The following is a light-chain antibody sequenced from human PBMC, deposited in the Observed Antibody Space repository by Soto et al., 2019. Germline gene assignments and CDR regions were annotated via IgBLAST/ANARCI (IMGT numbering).Light chain of an antibody. CDR3: QRYGSSPPWT. V-gene: IGKV3-20*01. Sequence: EIVLTDSPGTLALFPGERATLFCTASQSVSSSYLAWYQQKPGQAPRLLIYGASSRATGIPDRFSGSGSGTDFTLTISRLEPEDFAVYYCQRYGSSPPWTFGQGTKVDIK. J-gene: IGKJ1*01. CDR2: GAS. CDR1: QSVSSSY.